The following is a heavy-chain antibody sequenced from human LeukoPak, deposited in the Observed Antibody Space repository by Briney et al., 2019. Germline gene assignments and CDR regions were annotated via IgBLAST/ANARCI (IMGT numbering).Heavy chain of an antibody. D-gene: IGHD5-18*01. J-gene: IGHJ4*02. V-gene: IGHV1-2*04. CDR3: ARVSRYSYGTYYFDY. Sequence: GASVNVSCKASGYTFTGYYMHWVRQAPGQGLEWMGWINPNSGGTNYAQKFQGWVTMTRDTSISTAYMELSRLRSDDTAVYYCARVSRYSYGTYYFDYWGQGTLVTVSS. CDR2: INPNSGGT. CDR1: GYTFTGYY.